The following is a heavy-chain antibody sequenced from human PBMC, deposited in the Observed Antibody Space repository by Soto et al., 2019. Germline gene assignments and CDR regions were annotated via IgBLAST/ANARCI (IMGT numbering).Heavy chain of an antibody. V-gene: IGHV1-18*04. CDR3: ARVPSYSTLDY. CDR1: GYTFTSYG. J-gene: IGHJ4*02. D-gene: IGHD2-21*01. Sequence: QVQLLQSGAEVKQPGASVKVSCKASGYTFTSYGVSWVRQAPGQGLEWMGWISDYNGDTKYSQKFQGRISLTTDTYTRTPYMELRSLRSDDTAVYYCARVPSYSTLDYWGQGTLVTVSS. CDR2: ISDYNGDT.